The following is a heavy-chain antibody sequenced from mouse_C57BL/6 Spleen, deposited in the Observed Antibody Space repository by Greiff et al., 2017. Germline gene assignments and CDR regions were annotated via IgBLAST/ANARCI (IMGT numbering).Heavy chain of an antibody. CDR3: ARDPSYYGSSYGYFDV. CDR1: GFTFSDFY. D-gene: IGHD1-1*01. CDR2: SRNKANDYTT. V-gene: IGHV7-1*01. Sequence: EVMLVESGGGLVQSGRSLRLSCATSGFTFSDFYMEWVRQAPGKGLEWIAASRNKANDYTTEYSASVQGRFIVSRDTSQSILYLQMNALRAEDTAIYYCARDPSYYGSSYGYFDVWGTGTTVTVSS. J-gene: IGHJ1*03.